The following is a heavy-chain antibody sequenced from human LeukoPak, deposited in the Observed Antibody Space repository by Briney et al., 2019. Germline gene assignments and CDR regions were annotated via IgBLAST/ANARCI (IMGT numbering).Heavy chain of an antibody. CDR3: ARGVRGVIITYYFDY. CDR2: INPNSGGT. V-gene: IGHV1-2*02. Sequence: ASVKVSCKTSGYTFTGYYMHWVRQAPGQGLEWMGWINPNSGGTNSAQKFQGRVTMTRDTSISTAYMELSRLRSDDTAVYYCARGVRGVIITYYFDYWGQGTLVTVSS. D-gene: IGHD3-10*01. CDR1: GYTFTGYY. J-gene: IGHJ4*02.